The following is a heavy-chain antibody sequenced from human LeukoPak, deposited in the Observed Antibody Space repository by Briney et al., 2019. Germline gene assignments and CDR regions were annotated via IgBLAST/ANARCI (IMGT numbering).Heavy chain of an antibody. D-gene: IGHD3-22*01. V-gene: IGHV1-3*01. CDR1: GYTFTSYA. CDR3: ARASLNYYDSSGYGTDV. CDR2: INAGNGNT. J-gene: IGHJ6*02. Sequence: ASVKVSCKASGYTFTSYAMHWVRQAPGQRLEWMGWINAGNGNTKYSQKFQGRVTITRDTSASTAYMELSSLRSEDTAVYYCARASLNYYDSSGYGTDVWGQGTTVTVSS.